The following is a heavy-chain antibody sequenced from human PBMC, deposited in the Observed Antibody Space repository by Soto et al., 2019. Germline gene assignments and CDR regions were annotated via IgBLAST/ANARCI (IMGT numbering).Heavy chain of an antibody. CDR2: IYYSGST. V-gene: IGHV4-39*01. Sequence: QLQLQESGPGLVKPSETLSLTCTVSGGSISSSSYYWGWIRQPPGKGLEGIGSIYYSGSTYYNPSLKSRVTISVDTSKNQLSLRLSSVTAADTAVYYCARHESAIKRFRRVPKDFDSWGQGTLVTVSS. J-gene: IGHJ4*02. CDR3: ARHESAIKRFRRVPKDFDS. CDR1: GGSISSSSYY. D-gene: IGHD3-3*01.